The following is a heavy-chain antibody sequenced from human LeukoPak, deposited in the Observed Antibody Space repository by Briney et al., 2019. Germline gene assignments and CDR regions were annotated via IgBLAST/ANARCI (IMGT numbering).Heavy chain of an antibody. D-gene: IGHD5-24*01. CDR2: IYYSGST. J-gene: IGHJ4*02. Sequence: SETLSLTCTVSGGSISSSSYYWGWIRQPPGKGLEWIGSIYYSGSTYYNSSLKSRVTISVDTSKSQFSLKLSSVTAADTAVYYCARQGGRDGYNRRWGQGTLVTVSS. V-gene: IGHV4-39*01. CDR1: GGSISSSSYY. CDR3: ARQGGRDGYNRR.